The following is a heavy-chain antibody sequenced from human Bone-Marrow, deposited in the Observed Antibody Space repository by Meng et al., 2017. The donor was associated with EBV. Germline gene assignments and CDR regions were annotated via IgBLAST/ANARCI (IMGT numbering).Heavy chain of an antibody. CDR3: ASESGRGFTPDY. V-gene: IGHV1-69*01. J-gene: IGHJ4*02. Sequence: QVQLVPSGAEVKKPGSSVKVSCKTSGGTFRSDAISWVRQAPGQGLEWMGGLIPLSDAPHYAQKFQGRVTITADESTSTHYLDLSGLRAEDTAVYYCASESGRGFTPDYWGQGTLVTVSS. CDR2: LIPLSDAP. CDR1: GGTFRSDA. D-gene: IGHD3-10*01.